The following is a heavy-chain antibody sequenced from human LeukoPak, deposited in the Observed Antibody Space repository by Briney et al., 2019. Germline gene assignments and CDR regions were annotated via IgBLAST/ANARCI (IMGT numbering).Heavy chain of an antibody. CDR3: ARLQPRTHYNFGSASYAFDL. CDR2: IYTSGST. CDR1: GGSISSYY. Sequence: SETLSLTCTVSGGSISSYYWSWIRQPAGKGLEWIGRIYTSGSTNYNPSLKSRVTMSVDTSKNQFSLKLTSVTAADTAMYYCARLQPRTHYNFGSASYAFDLWGQGTLVTVSS. J-gene: IGHJ5*02. V-gene: IGHV4-4*07. D-gene: IGHD3-3*01.